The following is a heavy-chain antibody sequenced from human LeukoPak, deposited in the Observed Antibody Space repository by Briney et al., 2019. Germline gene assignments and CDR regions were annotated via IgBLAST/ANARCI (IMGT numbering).Heavy chain of an antibody. CDR1: GYSFTSYW. Sequence: GESLKISCKGSGYSFTSYWIGWVRQMPGKGLEWMGIIYPGDSDTRYSPSFQGQVTISADKSISTAYLQWSSLKASDTAMYYCARSNLEMDNYYYYMDVWGKGTTVTVSS. CDR3: ARSNLEMDNYYYYMDV. V-gene: IGHV5-51*01. CDR2: IYPGDSDT. D-gene: IGHD3-3*01. J-gene: IGHJ6*03.